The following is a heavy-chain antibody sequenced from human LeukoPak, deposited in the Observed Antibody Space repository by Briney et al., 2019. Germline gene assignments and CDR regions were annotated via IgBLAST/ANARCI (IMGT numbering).Heavy chain of an antibody. CDR2: INPISGAT. D-gene: IGHD3-3*01. CDR3: ARLPYRDGVAQDY. Sequence: AAVKVSCKTSGYTFTRYYMQWVRQAPGHGLEWMGIINPISGATDYAQKFQGRVTMTRDTSTSTVYMELSSLRSEDTAMYYCARLPYRDGVAQDYWGQGTLVTLST. V-gene: IGHV1-46*01. CDR1: GYTFTRYY. J-gene: IGHJ4*02.